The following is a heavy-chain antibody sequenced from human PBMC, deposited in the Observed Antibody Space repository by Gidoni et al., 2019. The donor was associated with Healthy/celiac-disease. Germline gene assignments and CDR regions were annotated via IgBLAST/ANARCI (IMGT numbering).Heavy chain of an antibody. CDR2: IWYDGSNK. CDR1: GFTFSSYG. V-gene: IGHV3-33*01. CDR3: ARDARAMVRGVTGTTDWFDP. Sequence: QVQLVESGGGVVQPGRSLSLSCAASGFTFSSYGMHWVHKAPGKGLEGVAVIWYDGSNKYYADSVKGRFTISRDNSKNTLYLQMNSLRAEDTAVYYCARDARAMVRGVTGTTDWFDPWGQGTLVTVSS. J-gene: IGHJ5*02. D-gene: IGHD3-10*01.